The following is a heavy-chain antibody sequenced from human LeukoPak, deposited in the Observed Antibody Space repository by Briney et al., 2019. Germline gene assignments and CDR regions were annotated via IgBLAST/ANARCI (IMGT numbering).Heavy chain of an antibody. V-gene: IGHV4-28*03. CDR3: ARGASGYSYG. Sequence: SETLSLTCAVSVYSISSTHWWGWIRQPPGKGLEWIGYIYYSGSTNYNPSLKSRVTISIDTSKNQFSLNLSSVTAADTAVYYCARGASGYSYGWGQGTLVTVSS. CDR2: IYYSGST. D-gene: IGHD5-18*01. CDR1: VYSISSTHW. J-gene: IGHJ4*02.